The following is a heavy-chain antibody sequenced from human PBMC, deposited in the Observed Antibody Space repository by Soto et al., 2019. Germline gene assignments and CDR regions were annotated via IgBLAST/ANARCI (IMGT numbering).Heavy chain of an antibody. CDR3: AHTRITAAAVDY. CDR2: IYWDDDK. Sequence: QITLKDSCPTLVKPTQTLTLTCTFSGFSLSTSGVGVGWIRQPPGKALEWLALIYWDDDKRYSPSLKSRLTITKDTSKNQVVLTMTNVDPVDTATYFCAHTRITAAAVDYWGQGTLVTVSS. J-gene: IGHJ4*02. D-gene: IGHD6-13*01. CDR1: GFSLSTSGVG. V-gene: IGHV2-5*02.